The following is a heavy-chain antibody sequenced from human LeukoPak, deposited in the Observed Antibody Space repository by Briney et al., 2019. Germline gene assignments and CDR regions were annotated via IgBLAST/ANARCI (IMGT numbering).Heavy chain of an antibody. CDR1: GGSISSYS. V-gene: IGHV4-4*07. CDR2: IYTSGST. Sequence: SETLSLTCTVSGGSISSYSWSWIRQPAGKGLEWIGRIYTSGSTNYNPSLKSRVTMSVDTSKNQFSLKLSSVTAADTAVYYCAREKDYYDSSGYYSNWFDPWGQGTLVTVSS. CDR3: AREKDYYDSSGYYSNWFDP. J-gene: IGHJ5*02. D-gene: IGHD3-22*01.